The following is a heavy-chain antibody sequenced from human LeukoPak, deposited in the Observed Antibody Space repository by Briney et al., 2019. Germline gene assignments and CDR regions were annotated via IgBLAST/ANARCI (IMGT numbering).Heavy chain of an antibody. Sequence: PGGSLRLSCAASGFTVSSNYMSWVRQAPGKGLEWVSVIYSGGSTYYADSVKGRFTISRDNSKNTLYLQMNSLRAEDTAVYYCARALGYCSGGSCYPEGFDPWGQGTLVTVSS. V-gene: IGHV3-66*01. CDR3: ARALGYCSGGSCYPEGFDP. D-gene: IGHD2-15*01. J-gene: IGHJ5*02. CDR1: GFTVSSNY. CDR2: IYSGGST.